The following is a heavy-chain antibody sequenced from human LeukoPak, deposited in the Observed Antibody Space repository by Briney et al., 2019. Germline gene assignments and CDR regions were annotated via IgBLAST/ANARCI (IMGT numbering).Heavy chain of an antibody. CDR2: INWNGGST. Sequence: RPGGSLRLSCAASGFTFDDYGMSWVRQAPGKGLEWVSGINWNGGSTGYADSVKGRFTISRDNAKNSLYLQMNSLRAEDTALYYCARVGRSSGWFNWFDPWGQGTLVTVSS. CDR3: ARVGRSSGWFNWFDP. D-gene: IGHD6-19*01. CDR1: GFTFDDYG. J-gene: IGHJ5*02. V-gene: IGHV3-20*04.